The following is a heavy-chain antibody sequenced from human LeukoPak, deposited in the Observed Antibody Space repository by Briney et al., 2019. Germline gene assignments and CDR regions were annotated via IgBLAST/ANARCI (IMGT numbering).Heavy chain of an antibody. CDR3: ARTGSDTVTEDSYGLDV. V-gene: IGHV3-48*03. CDR1: GFTFGTYE. CDR2: INSTGRTK. Sequence: GGSLRLSCAASGFTFGTYEMNWVRQAPGKGLEWVSCINSTGRTKYYADSVRGRLTISRDNAKNSLDLQMNSLRAEDTAVYYCARTGSDTVTEDSYGLDVWGKGTTVTVSS. D-gene: IGHD4-17*01. J-gene: IGHJ6*04.